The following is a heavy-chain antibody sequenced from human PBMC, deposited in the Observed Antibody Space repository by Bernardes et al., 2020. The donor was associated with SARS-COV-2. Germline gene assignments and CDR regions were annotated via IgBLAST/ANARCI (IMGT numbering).Heavy chain of an antibody. V-gene: IGHV1-18*01. Sequence: ASMKVSCKTSGYPFTRHIISWVRQAPGQGLEWLGWIAAYNYNTKYTQKYQDRVSITIDIPASTAYLELRSLRSDDTAVYYCARGTDYYGMDVWGQGTTVTVSS. CDR1: GYPFTRHI. CDR2: IAAYNYNT. J-gene: IGHJ6*02. D-gene: IGHD1-1*01. CDR3: ARGTDYYGMDV.